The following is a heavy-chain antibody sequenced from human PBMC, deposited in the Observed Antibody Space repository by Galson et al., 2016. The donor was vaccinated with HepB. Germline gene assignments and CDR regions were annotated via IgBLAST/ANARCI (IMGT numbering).Heavy chain of an antibody. CDR1: GFTFSRYW. Sequence: SLRLSCAASGFTFSRYWMSWVRQAPGKGLEWVANIKEDASEKYYVDSVKGRFTISRENAKNSLYLQMNSLRVGDTAVYYCVREILLVVGYYGMDVWGQGTTVTVSS. D-gene: IGHD5-18*01. CDR2: IKEDASEK. V-gene: IGHV3-7*01. CDR3: VREILLVVGYYGMDV. J-gene: IGHJ6*02.